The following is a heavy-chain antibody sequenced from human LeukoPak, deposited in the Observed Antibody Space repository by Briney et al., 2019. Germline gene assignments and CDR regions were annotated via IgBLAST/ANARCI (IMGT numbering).Heavy chain of an antibody. V-gene: IGHV3-11*01. CDR2: ISSSGSTI. Sequence: PGGSLRLSCAASGFTFSDYYMSWLRQAPGKGLEWVSYISSSGSTIYYADSVKGRFTISRDNAKNSLYLQMNSLRAEDTAVYYCAGSIAAAGTSAFDIWGQGTMGTVSS. CDR1: GFTFSDYY. CDR3: AGSIAAAGTSAFDI. D-gene: IGHD6-13*01. J-gene: IGHJ3*02.